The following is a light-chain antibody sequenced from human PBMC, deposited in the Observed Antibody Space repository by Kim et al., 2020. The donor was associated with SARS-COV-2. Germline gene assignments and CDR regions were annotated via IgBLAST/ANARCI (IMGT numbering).Light chain of an antibody. CDR2: SNN. Sequence: PGQRVTISCSGRSSNIGSNTVNWYQQLPGTAPKLLIYSNNQRPSGVPDRFSGSKSGTSASLAISGLQSEDEADYYCAAWDDSLNGLFGGGTQLTVL. CDR3: AAWDDSLNGL. CDR1: SSNIGSNT. V-gene: IGLV1-44*01. J-gene: IGLJ2*01.